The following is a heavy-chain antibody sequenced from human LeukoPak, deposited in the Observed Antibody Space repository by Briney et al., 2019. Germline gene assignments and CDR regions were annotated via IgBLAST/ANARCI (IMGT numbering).Heavy chain of an antibody. CDR1: RGTFSSYA. CDR3: ASGRVDDFWSGYYYMDV. D-gene: IGHD3-3*01. V-gene: IGHV1-69*13. Sequence: GASVKVSCKASRGTFSSYAISWVRQAPGQGLEWMGGIIPIFGTANYAQKFQGRVTITADESTSTAYMELSSLRSEDTAVYYCASGRVDDFWSGYYYMDVWGKGTTVTVSS. J-gene: IGHJ6*03. CDR2: IIPIFGTA.